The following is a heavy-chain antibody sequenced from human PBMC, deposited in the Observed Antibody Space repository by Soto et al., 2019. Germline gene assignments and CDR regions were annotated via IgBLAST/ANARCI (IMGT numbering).Heavy chain of an antibody. CDR3: AHRPMVRGVIANWFDP. J-gene: IGHJ5*02. CDR2: IYWDDDK. V-gene: IGHV2-5*02. CDR1: GFSLSTGGMG. Sequence: SGPTLVNPTQTLTLTCTFSGFSLSTGGMGVGWIRQPPGKALEWLALIYWDDDKRYSPSLKSRLTITKDTSKNQVVLTMTNMDPVDTAAYYCAHRPMVRGVIANWFDPWGQGTLVTVSS. D-gene: IGHD3-10*01.